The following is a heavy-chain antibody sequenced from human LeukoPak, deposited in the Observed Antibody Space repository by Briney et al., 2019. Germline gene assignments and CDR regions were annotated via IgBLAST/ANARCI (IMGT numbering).Heavy chain of an antibody. J-gene: IGHJ5*02. V-gene: IGHV4-59*01. Sequence: SETLSLTCSVSGGSITSYYWSWIRQPPGKGLEWIGYISYSGSTNYNPSLKSRVSISIDTSKNQFSLKLSSETAADTAVYYCASGGYCSSGSCYPNWFDPWGQGTLVTVSS. D-gene: IGHD2-15*01. CDR3: ASGGYCSSGSCYPNWFDP. CDR2: ISYSGST. CDR1: GGSITSYY.